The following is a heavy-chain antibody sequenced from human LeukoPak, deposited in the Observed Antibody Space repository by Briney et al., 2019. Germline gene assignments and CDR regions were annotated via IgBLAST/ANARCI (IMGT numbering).Heavy chain of an antibody. V-gene: IGHV3-23*01. Sequence: GGSLRLSCAASGFTFSSYAMSWVRQAPGKGLEWVSAISGGGGTIFYADSVKGRLAISRDNSENTLYLQINSLRAEDTAVYYCAKATAATTYFDYWGQGTLVTVSS. CDR1: GFTFSSYA. J-gene: IGHJ4*02. CDR3: AKATAATTYFDY. CDR2: ISGGGGTI. D-gene: IGHD6-25*01.